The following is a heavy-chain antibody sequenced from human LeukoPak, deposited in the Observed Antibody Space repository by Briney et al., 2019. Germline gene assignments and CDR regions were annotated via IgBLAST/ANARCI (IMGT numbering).Heavy chain of an antibody. Sequence: ASVKVSCKASGYTFTSYGINWVRQATGQGLEWMGWMNPNSGNTGYAQKFQGRVTMTRNTSISTAYMELSSLRSEDTAVYYCARDRGYCSGGSCYYWFDPWGQGTLVTVSS. D-gene: IGHD2-15*01. CDR2: MNPNSGNT. J-gene: IGHJ5*02. V-gene: IGHV1-8*02. CDR3: ARDRGYCSGGSCYYWFDP. CDR1: GYTFTSYG.